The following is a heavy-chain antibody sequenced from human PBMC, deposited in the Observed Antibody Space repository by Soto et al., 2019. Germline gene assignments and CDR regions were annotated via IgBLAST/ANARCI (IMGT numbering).Heavy chain of an antibody. CDR2: IDPVDSYA. CDR3: ARIESIARNWFDP. Sequence: LKISCKGSGFSFTNYWISWVRQMPGKGLEWMGNIDPVDSYANYSPSFQGHVTFSVDTSISTAYLQWSSLKASDTAMYFCARIESIARNWFDPHGRGSLGAVCS. D-gene: IGHD6-13*01. J-gene: IGHJ5*02. CDR1: GFSFTNYW. V-gene: IGHV5-10-1*01.